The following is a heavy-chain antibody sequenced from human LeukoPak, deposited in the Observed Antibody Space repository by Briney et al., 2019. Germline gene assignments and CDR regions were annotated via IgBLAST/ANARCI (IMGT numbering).Heavy chain of an antibody. V-gene: IGHV3-7*01. CDR3: ASGRQLGY. Sequence: PGWSLRLSCAASGFTFSSYWMSWVRQAPGKGLEGVANRKQDGSEKYYVDSVKGRFTISRDNAKNSLYLQMNSLRAEDTALYYCASGRQLGYWGQGTLVTVSS. J-gene: IGHJ4*02. D-gene: IGHD3-16*01. CDR2: RKQDGSEK. CDR1: GFTFSSYW.